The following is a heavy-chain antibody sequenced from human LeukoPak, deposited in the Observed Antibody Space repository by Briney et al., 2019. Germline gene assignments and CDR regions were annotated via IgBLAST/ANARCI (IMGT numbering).Heavy chain of an antibody. J-gene: IGHJ4*02. CDR2: IHYSGST. Sequence: SETLSLTCTVSGGSISSYYWSWIRQPPGKGLEWIGYIHYSGSTNYIPSLKSRVTMSVDTSKNQFSLNLSSVTAADTAVYYCARGRLTAAALFEYWGQGTLVTVSS. D-gene: IGHD6-13*01. V-gene: IGHV4-59*01. CDR1: GGSISSYY. CDR3: ARGRLTAAALFEY.